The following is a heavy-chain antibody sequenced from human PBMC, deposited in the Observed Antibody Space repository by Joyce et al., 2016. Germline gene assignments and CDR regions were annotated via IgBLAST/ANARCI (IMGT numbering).Heavy chain of an antibody. D-gene: IGHD3-9*01. CDR2: IYPGDSDT. CDR1: GYSFTSYW. V-gene: IGHV5-51*01. Sequence: EVQLVQSGAEVKKPGESLTISCKGSGYSFTSYWIGWVRQMPGKGLGWMGIIYPGDSDTRYSPSFQGQVTISADKSISTAYLQWSSLKASDTAMYYCATTLGYYDILTGYSPFDYWGQGTLVTVSS. CDR3: ATTLGYYDILTGYSPFDY. J-gene: IGHJ4*02.